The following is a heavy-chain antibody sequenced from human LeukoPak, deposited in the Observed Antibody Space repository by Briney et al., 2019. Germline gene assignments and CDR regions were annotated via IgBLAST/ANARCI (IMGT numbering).Heavy chain of an antibody. V-gene: IGHV4-34*01. J-gene: IGHJ6*03. CDR1: VGSFSGYY. D-gene: IGHD2-2*01. Sequence: SETLSLTCAVYVGSFSGYYWNWIRQPPGKGLEWIGEINHSGSTDYNPSLKSRVTISVDTSKNQFYLKLSSVTAADTAVYDCARSSSISSDRYYYYYYMDVWDKGNTVTVSS. CDR3: ARSSSISSDRYYYYYYMDV. CDR2: INHSGST.